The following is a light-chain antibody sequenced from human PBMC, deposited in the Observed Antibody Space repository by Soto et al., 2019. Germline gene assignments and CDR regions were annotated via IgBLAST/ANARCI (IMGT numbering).Light chain of an antibody. CDR1: QTVSSNY. CDR3: QHYTGPPTT. V-gene: IGKV3-20*01. Sequence: EMVLTQSPGTLSLSPGERATLSCRASQTVSSNYLAWCQQRPGQAPRLLIYGASTRAAGIPDRFSGSGSGTDFTLTITRLEPEDSAVYFCQHYTGPPTTFGHGTLLEIK. CDR2: GAS. J-gene: IGKJ5*01.